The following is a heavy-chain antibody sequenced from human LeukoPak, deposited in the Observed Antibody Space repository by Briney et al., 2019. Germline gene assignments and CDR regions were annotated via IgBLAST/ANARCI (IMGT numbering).Heavy chain of an antibody. CDR1: GGSISSYY. J-gene: IGHJ2*01. Sequence: SETLSLTCTVSGGSISSYYWSWIRQPPGKGLEWIEYIYYSGSTNYNPSLKSRVTMSVDTSKNQFSLKVTSVTAADTAVYYCARLTAYFDLWGRGTLVTVSS. V-gene: IGHV4-59*08. CDR3: ARLTAYFDL. CDR2: IYYSGST.